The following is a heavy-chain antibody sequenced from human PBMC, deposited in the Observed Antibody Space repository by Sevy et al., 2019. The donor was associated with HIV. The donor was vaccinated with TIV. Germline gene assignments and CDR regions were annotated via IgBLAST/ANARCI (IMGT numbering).Heavy chain of an antibody. Sequence: ASVKVSCKASGYTFTSYGISWVRQAPGQGLEWMGWISAYNGNTNYAQKLQGRVTMTTDTSTSTAYMELRSQRSDDTAVYYCARENIENSSSWYSDYWGQGTLVTVSS. CDR1: GYTFTSYG. CDR3: ARENIENSSSWYSDY. CDR2: ISAYNGNT. V-gene: IGHV1-18*01. D-gene: IGHD6-13*01. J-gene: IGHJ4*02.